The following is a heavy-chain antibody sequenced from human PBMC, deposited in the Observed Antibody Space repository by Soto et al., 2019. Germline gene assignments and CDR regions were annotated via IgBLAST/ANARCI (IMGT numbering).Heavy chain of an antibody. Sequence: SETLSLTCAVSGGSISSGGYYWSWIRQHPGKGLEWIGYIYYSGSTNYNPSLKSRVTISVDTSKNQFSLKLSSVTAADTAVYYCARDQTAAEHNWFDPWGQGTLVTVS. J-gene: IGHJ5*02. V-gene: IGHV4-61*08. CDR3: ARDQTAAEHNWFDP. D-gene: IGHD2-2*01. CDR1: GGSISSGGYY. CDR2: IYYSGST.